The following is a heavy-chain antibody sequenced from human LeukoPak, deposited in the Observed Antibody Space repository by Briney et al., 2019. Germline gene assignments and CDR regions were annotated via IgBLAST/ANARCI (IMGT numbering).Heavy chain of an antibody. CDR2: IHYSGST. D-gene: IGHD1-26*01. Sequence: GSLRLSCAASGFTFSDYYMNWIRQPPGKGLEWIGSIHYSGSTYYNPSLKSRVTISVDTSKNQFSLKLSSVTAADTAVYYCARLVGATIHFDYWGQGTLVTVSS. CDR3: ARLVGATIHFDY. CDR1: GFTFSDYY. J-gene: IGHJ4*02. V-gene: IGHV4-39*01.